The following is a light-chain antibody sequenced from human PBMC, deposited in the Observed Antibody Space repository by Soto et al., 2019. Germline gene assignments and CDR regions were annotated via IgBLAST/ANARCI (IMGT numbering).Light chain of an antibody. Sequence: EILMTQSPATLSVSPGERATLSCRASQSININLAWYQQKPGQAPRLLIYGASTRATGIPARFSGSGSGTEFTLTISSLQSEDFAVYYCQQYNDWPRGTFGQGTTVEIK. CDR1: QSININ. CDR3: QQYNDWPRGT. CDR2: GAS. J-gene: IGKJ1*01. V-gene: IGKV3-15*01.